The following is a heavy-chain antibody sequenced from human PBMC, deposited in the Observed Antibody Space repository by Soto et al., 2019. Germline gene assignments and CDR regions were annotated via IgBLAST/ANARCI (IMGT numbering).Heavy chain of an antibody. CDR3: AREVIGDPPTYYFDY. D-gene: IGHD4-17*01. CDR2: IYYSGST. CDR1: GGSISSGDYY. V-gene: IGHV4-30-4*01. Sequence: PSETLSLTCTVSGGSISSGDYYWSWIRQPPGKGLEWIGYIYYSGSTYYNPSLKSRVTTSVDTSKNQFSLKLSSVTAADTAVYYCAREVIGDPPTYYFDYWGQGTLVTVSS. J-gene: IGHJ4*02.